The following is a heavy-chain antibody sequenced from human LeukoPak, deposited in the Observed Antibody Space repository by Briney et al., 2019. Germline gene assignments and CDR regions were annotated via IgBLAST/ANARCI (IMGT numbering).Heavy chain of an antibody. Sequence: GGSLRLSCAASGFTFSSYGMHWVRQAPGKGLEWVAFIRYDGSNKYYADSVKGRLTISRDNSKNTLYLQMNSLRAEDTAVYYCAKVFPHLSSSTSPEVGPAHFDYWGQGTLVTVSS. V-gene: IGHV3-30*02. J-gene: IGHJ4*02. CDR1: GFTFSSYG. CDR3: AKVFPHLSSSTSPEVGPAHFDY. D-gene: IGHD2-2*01. CDR2: IRYDGSNK.